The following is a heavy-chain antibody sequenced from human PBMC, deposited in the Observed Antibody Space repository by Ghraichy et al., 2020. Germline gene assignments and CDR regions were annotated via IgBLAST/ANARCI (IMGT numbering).Heavy chain of an antibody. V-gene: IGHV3-9*01. J-gene: IGHJ4*02. Sequence: GGSLRLSCAASGFTFDDYAMHWVRQGPGKGLEWVAGINWNSAEIGYADSVRGRFTISRDNDKNLVYLQMNNLRPEDTALYYCAKDIGAQWLADFWGQGTLVTVSS. D-gene: IGHD6-19*01. CDR3: AKDIGAQWLADF. CDR2: INWNSAEI. CDR1: GFTFDDYA.